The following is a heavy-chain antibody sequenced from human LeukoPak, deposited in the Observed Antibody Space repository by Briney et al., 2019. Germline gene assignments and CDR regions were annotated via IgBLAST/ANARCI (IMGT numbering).Heavy chain of an antibody. Sequence: SETLSHTCTVSGGSISSYYWSWIRQPAGKGLEWIGRIYTSGSTNYNPSLKSRVTMSVDTSKNQFSLKLSSVTAADTAVYYCARDGGYCSSTSCLGIAFDIWGQGTMVTVSS. V-gene: IGHV4-4*07. CDR2: IYTSGST. CDR1: GGSISSYY. J-gene: IGHJ3*02. CDR3: ARDGGYCSSTSCLGIAFDI. D-gene: IGHD2-2*01.